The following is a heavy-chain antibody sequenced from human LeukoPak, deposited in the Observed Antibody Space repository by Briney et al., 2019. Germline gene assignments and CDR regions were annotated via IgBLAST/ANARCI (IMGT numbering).Heavy chain of an antibody. J-gene: IGHJ3*02. CDR3: ARGTPAAVRAFDI. V-gene: IGHV4-4*07. D-gene: IGHD6-13*01. Sequence: KPSETLSLTCTVSDGSISSYYWNWIRQPAGKGLEWIGRIYTTGSTHYNPSLESRVTMSADTSKNQFSLKVRSVTAADTAVYYCARGTPAAVRAFDIWGRGAMVTVSS. CDR1: DGSISSYY. CDR2: IYTTGST.